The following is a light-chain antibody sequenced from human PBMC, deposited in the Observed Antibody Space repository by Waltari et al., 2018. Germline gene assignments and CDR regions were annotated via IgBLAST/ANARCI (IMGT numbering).Light chain of an antibody. CDR1: SGSVSSNYY. CDR3: VVYMGSDIWV. Sequence: QTVVTQEPSFSVSPGGTVTLTCGLTSGSVSSNYYPSWYQQTPGQAPRTLIYNTNIRSSWVPDRFSGSILGNKAALTITGAQADDESDYYCVVYMGSDIWVFGGGTKLTVL. V-gene: IGLV8-61*01. J-gene: IGLJ3*02. CDR2: NTN.